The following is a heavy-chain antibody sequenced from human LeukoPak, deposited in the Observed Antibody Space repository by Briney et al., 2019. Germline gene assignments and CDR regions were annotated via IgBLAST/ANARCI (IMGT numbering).Heavy chain of an antibody. CDR1: GYTFTSYA. CDR2: INPNSGGT. Sequence: ASVKVSCKASGYTFTSYAMNWVRQAPGQGLEWMGRINPNSGGTNYAQKFQGRVTMTRDTSISTAYMELSRLRSDDTAVYYCARGLAAAEIDYWGQGTLVTVSS. D-gene: IGHD6-13*01. CDR3: ARGLAAAEIDY. J-gene: IGHJ4*02. V-gene: IGHV1-2*06.